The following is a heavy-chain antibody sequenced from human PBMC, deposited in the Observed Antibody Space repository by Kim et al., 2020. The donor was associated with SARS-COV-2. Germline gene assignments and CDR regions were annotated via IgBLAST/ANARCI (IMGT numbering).Heavy chain of an antibody. V-gene: IGHV3-23*01. Sequence: DSVKGRFTISRDNSKNTLYLQMNSLRAEDTAVYYCAKDPTFLDSSSSIDYWGQGTLVTVSS. J-gene: IGHJ4*02. CDR3: AKDPTFLDSSSSIDY. D-gene: IGHD6-6*01.